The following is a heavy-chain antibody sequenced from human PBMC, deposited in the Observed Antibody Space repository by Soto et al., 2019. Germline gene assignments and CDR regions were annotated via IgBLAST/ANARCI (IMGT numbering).Heavy chain of an antibody. J-gene: IGHJ3*02. V-gene: IGHV3-21*01. CDR1: GFTFSSYS. CDR2: ISSSSSYI. CDR3: ARDLQYYGSGSYFRVLAFDI. D-gene: IGHD3-10*01. Sequence: GGSLRLSSAASGFTFSSYSMNWVRQAPGKGLECDSSISSSSSYIYYADSVKGRFTISRDNAKNSLYLQMNSLRAEDTAVYYCARDLQYYGSGSYFRVLAFDIWGQGTMVTVSS.